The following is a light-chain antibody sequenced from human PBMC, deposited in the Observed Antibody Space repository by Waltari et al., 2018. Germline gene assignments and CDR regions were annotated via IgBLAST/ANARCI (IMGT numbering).Light chain of an antibody. CDR3: QQSYTTAYT. J-gene: IGKJ2*01. Sequence: IQMTQSPSSLSASVGDRVTITCRASQSISSSLNWYQQIPGKAPKLLIYVASTLQSGVPSRFSGSGSGTDFSLTITSLQPEDFETYYCQQSYTTAYTFGQGTKLEIK. V-gene: IGKV1-39*01. CDR1: QSISSS. CDR2: VAS.